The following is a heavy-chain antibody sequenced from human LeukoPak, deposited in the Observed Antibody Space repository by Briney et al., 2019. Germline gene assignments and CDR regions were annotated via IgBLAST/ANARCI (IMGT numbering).Heavy chain of an antibody. CDR2: IRYDGSNK. D-gene: IGHD3/OR15-3a*01. J-gene: IGHJ4*02. CDR1: GSTFSNYD. CDR3: AKDWTYYFDY. V-gene: IGHV3-30*02. Sequence: GGSLRLSCAASGSTFSNYDMNWVRQAPGKGLEWVAFIRYDGSNKYYADSVKGRFTTSRDNSKNTLYLQMNSLRAEDTAVYYCAKDWTYYFDYWGQGTLVTVSS.